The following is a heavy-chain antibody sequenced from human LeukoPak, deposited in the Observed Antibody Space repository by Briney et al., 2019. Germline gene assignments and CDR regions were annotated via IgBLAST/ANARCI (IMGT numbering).Heavy chain of an antibody. Sequence: PGGSLRLSCAASGFTFSSYSMNWVRQAPGKGLEWVSYISSSSSTIYYADSVRGRFTISRDNSKNTLYLQMNSLRAEDTALYFCAKVGSDWYLYQFDYWGQGTLVTVSS. CDR3: AKVGSDWYLYQFDY. V-gene: IGHV3-48*01. CDR2: ISSSSSTI. CDR1: GFTFSSYS. J-gene: IGHJ4*02. D-gene: IGHD6-19*01.